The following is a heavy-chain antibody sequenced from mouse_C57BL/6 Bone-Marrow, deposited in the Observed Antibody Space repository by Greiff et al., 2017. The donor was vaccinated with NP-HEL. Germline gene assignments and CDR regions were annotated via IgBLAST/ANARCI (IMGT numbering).Heavy chain of an antibody. CDR3: ATYYDYAGYFDY. Sequence: QVQLKESGAELVKPGASVKLSCKASGYTFTEYTIHWVKQRSGQGLEWIGWFYPGSGSIKYNEKFKSKATLTVDKPSSTAYMQLSSLTSEDSAVYYCATYYDYAGYFDYWGQGTTLTVSS. D-gene: IGHD2-4*01. CDR2: FYPGSGSI. CDR1: GYTFTEYT. J-gene: IGHJ2*01. V-gene: IGHV1-62-2*01.